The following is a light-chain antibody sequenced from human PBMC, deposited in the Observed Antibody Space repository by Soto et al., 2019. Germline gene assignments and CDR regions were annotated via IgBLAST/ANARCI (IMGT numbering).Light chain of an antibody. CDR3: QQRSNWPKT. CDR1: QGISRT. CDR2: DAS. J-gene: IGKJ1*01. V-gene: IGKV3D-11*01. Sequence: EIIMTQSPATLSVSPGEVATLSFSASQGISRTLAWYQQKSGQPPRLLIYDASTRATGFPARFSGSGSGTDFTLTISSLEPEDFAVYYCQQRSNWPKTFGQGTKVDIK.